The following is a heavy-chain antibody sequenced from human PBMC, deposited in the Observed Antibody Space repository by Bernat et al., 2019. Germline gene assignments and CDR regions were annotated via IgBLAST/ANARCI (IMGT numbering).Heavy chain of an antibody. Sequence: QLQLQESGPGLVKPSETLSLTCTVSGGSISSSSYYWGWIRQPPGKGLEWIGSIYYSGSTYYNPSLKSRVTISVDTSKNQFSLKLSSVTAADTAVYYCARQGSFQVSAAIWERWFDYYGMDVWGQGTTVTVSS. CDR1: GGSISSSSYY. V-gene: IGHV4-39*01. D-gene: IGHD2-2*01. J-gene: IGHJ6*02. CDR2: IYYSGST. CDR3: ARQGSFQVSAAIWERWFDYYGMDV.